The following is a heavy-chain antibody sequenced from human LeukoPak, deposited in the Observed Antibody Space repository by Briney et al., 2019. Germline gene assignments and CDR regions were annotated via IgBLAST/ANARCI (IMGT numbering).Heavy chain of an antibody. D-gene: IGHD5-12*01. CDR3: ARVRGDSGYDPIDY. J-gene: IGHJ4*02. V-gene: IGHV3-7*01. CDR1: GFTFSSYW. Sequence: GGSLRLSCAASGFTFSSYWMSWVRQAPGKGLEWVANIKQDGSEKYYVDSVKGRFTISRDNAKNSLYLQMNSLRAEDTAVYYCARVRGDSGYDPIDYWGQGTLVTVSS. CDR2: IKQDGSEK.